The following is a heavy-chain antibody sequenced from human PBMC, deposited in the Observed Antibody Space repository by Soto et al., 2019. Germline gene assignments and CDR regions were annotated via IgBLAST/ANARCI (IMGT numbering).Heavy chain of an antibody. V-gene: IGHV3-33*01. CDR1: GFIFSGYG. CDR2: IWYDGSNE. D-gene: IGHD6-19*01. J-gene: IGHJ4*02. CDR3: TRRFSDGWYSDY. Sequence: QVQLVESGGGVVQPGRSLRLSCAASGFIFSGYGMHCVRQAPGKGLEWVAVIWYDGSNENYADSVKGRFTISRDNSKNTLYLQMNSLRAEDTAVYYCTRRFSDGWYSDYWGQGTLVTVSS.